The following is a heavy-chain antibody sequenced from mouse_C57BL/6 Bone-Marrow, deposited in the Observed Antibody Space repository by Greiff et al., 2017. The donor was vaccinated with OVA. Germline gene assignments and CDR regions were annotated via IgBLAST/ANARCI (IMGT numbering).Heavy chain of an antibody. CDR3: TDDGYPMDY. CDR2: IDPETGGT. J-gene: IGHJ4*01. V-gene: IGHV1-15*01. CDR1: GYTFTDYE. D-gene: IGHD2-3*01. Sequence: VKLQESGAELVRPGASVTLSCKASGYTFTDYEMHWVKQTPVHGLEWIGAIDPETGGTAYNQKFKGKAILTADKSSSTAYMELRSLTSADSAVYYCTDDGYPMDYWGQGTSVTVSS.